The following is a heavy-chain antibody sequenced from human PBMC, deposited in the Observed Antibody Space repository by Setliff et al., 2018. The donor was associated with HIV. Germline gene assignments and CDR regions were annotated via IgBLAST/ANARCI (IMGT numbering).Heavy chain of an antibody. J-gene: IGHJ4*02. CDR3: TIPASSLAPN. CDR2: IRSSGDT. Sequence: PSETLSLTCTVSGASISSHNYYWGWIRQSPGKGLEWIASIRSSGDTYYNPSLQSRVVISVDTSNNQISLKLTSVTAADTAVYYCTIPASSLAPNWVRGTQVTVSS. V-gene: IGHV4-39*01. CDR1: GASISSHNYY.